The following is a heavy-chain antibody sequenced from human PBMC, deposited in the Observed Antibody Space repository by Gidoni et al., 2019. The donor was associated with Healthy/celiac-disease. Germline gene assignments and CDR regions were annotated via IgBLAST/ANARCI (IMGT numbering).Heavy chain of an antibody. CDR2: INHSGST. V-gene: IGHV4-34*01. D-gene: IGHD4-17*01. CDR1: GGSFSGYY. Sequence: QVQLQQWGAGLLKPSETLSLTCAVYGGSFSGYYWSWIRQPPGKGLEWSGEINHSGSTNYNPSLKSRVTISVDTSKNQFSLKLSSVTAADTAVYYCARATTVTSRAFDIWGQGTMVTVSS. CDR3: ARATTVTSRAFDI. J-gene: IGHJ3*02.